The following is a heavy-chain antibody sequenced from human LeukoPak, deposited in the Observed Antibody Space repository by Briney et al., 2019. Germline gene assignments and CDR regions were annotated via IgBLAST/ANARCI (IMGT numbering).Heavy chain of an antibody. Sequence: SETLSLTCTVSGGSISSYYWSWIRQPPEKGLEWIGHIHYSGNTNYNPSLKSRVTISVDTSKNQFSLKLISVTAADTAVYYCARHDHWYGGNWGQGTLVTVSS. J-gene: IGHJ4*02. V-gene: IGHV4-59*08. D-gene: IGHD4-23*01. CDR3: ARHDHWYGGN. CDR2: IHYSGNT. CDR1: GGSISSYY.